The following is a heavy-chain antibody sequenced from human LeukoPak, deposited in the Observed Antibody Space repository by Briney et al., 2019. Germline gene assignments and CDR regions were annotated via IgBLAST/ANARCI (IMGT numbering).Heavy chain of an antibody. CDR3: ARAKGSGYNH. V-gene: IGHV4-34*01. Sequence: PSETQSLTCAVYGGSFSGYYWSWIRQPPGKGLEWIGEINHSGSTNYNPSLKSRVTISVDTSKNQFSLKLSSVTAADTAVYYCARAKGSGYNHWGQGTLVTVSS. J-gene: IGHJ5*02. D-gene: IGHD3-3*01. CDR1: GGSFSGYY. CDR2: INHSGST.